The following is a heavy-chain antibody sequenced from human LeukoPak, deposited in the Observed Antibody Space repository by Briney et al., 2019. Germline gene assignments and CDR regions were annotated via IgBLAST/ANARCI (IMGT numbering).Heavy chain of an antibody. V-gene: IGHV4-59*13. CDR3: SGNRTTRTPWLGYYYYYGMDV. CDR1: GGSISSFD. D-gene: IGHD1-1*01. Sequence: WETLSLTCKVSGGSISSFDWSWVRQPPGKGLEWIWAISDSGGTTYNPASERRRTTSAGTSKNQISLKLSSVPAADAAVDYCSGNRTTRTPWLGYYYYYGMDVWGQGTTVTASS. J-gene: IGHJ6*02. CDR2: ISDSGGT.